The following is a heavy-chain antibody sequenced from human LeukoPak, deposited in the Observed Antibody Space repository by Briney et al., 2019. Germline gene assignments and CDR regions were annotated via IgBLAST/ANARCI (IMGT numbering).Heavy chain of an antibody. CDR1: GFTISSFS. J-gene: IGHJ4*02. Sequence: GGSLRLSCAASGFTISSFSMNWVRQAPGKGLEWVSSISSSSSYIYYADSAKGRFTISRDNAKNSLYLQMNSLRAEDTALYYCARDHNVYYDSSGYYYWGQGTLVTVSS. V-gene: IGHV3-21*04. CDR2: ISSSSSYI. CDR3: ARDHNVYYDSSGYYY. D-gene: IGHD3-22*01.